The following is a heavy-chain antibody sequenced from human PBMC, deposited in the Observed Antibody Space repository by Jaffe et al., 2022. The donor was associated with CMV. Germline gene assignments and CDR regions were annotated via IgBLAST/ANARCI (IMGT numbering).Heavy chain of an antibody. D-gene: IGHD1-1*01. CDR2: ISPNNGDT. V-gene: IGHV1-2*02. Sequence: QVQLVQSGAEVKKPGASVKVSCKASGYTFTDYYLHWVRQAPGQGLEWVGWISPNNGDTGYAQKFQGRVTVTRDTSISTAYMDLSRLESDDTAVYYCARAGTVSTLPDGFHIWGQGTMVTISS. J-gene: IGHJ3*02. CDR3: ARAGTVSTLPDGFHI. CDR1: GYTFTDYY.